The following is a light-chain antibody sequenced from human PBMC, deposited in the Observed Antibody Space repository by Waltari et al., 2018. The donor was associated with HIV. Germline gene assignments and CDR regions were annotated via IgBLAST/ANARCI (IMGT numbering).Light chain of an antibody. CDR2: AVE. CDR1: HNNA. V-gene: IGLV2-23*02. CDR3: CAYVGYGTKFV. Sequence: ARAQPPSVSGSPGPPTTISCADIHNNAVSWYPLHPGKAPKVILYAVERRPSGISSRFSGFRAGKNAYLKISGLQAEDEADYFCCAYVGYGTKFVFGTGTRVTVL. J-gene: IGLJ1*01.